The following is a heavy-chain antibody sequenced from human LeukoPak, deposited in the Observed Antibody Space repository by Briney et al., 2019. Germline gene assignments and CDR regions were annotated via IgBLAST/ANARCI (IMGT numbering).Heavy chain of an antibody. CDR2: INTNTGNP. V-gene: IGHV7-4-1*02. Sequence: PWASVKVSCKASGYTFTSYAMNWVRQAPGQGLEWMGWINTNTGNPTYAQGFTGRFVFSLDTSVSTAYLQISSLKAEDTAVYYCARSYYFDSSAYYLFDYWGQGTLVTVSS. CDR1: GYTFTSYA. D-gene: IGHD3-22*01. J-gene: IGHJ4*02. CDR3: ARSYYFDSSAYYLFDY.